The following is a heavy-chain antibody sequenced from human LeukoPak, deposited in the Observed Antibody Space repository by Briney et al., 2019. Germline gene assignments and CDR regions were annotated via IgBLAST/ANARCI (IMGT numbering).Heavy chain of an antibody. CDR3: ARDDRLGELSFGY. CDR2: IYYTGST. Sequence: SETLSLTCTVSGGSISSDGYYWSWIRQHPGKGLEWIGYIYYTGSTYYNPSLKGRLTISVDTSKNQFSLNLSSVSAADTAVYYCARDDRLGELSFGYWGQGILVTVSS. V-gene: IGHV4-31*03. D-gene: IGHD3-16*02. J-gene: IGHJ4*02. CDR1: GGSISSDGYY.